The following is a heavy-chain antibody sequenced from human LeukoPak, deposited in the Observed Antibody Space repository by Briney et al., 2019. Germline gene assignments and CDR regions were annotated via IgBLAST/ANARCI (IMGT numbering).Heavy chain of an antibody. Sequence: GGPLRLSCAASGFTFSSYSMNWVRQAPGKGLEWVSSISSSSSYIYYADSVKGRFTISRDNAKNSLYLQMNSLRAEDTAVYYCARVGASKIDYWGQGTLVTVSS. CDR2: ISSSSSYI. CDR1: GFTFSSYS. D-gene: IGHD1-26*01. CDR3: ARVGASKIDY. J-gene: IGHJ4*02. V-gene: IGHV3-21*01.